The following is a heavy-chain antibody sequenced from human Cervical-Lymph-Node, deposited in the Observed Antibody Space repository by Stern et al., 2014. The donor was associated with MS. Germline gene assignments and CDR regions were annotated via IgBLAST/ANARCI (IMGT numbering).Heavy chain of an antibody. Sequence: AQLVESGPGLVKPSQTLSLTCTVSGGSISSDNYYWTWIRQHTGKGLEWIGHIYYSGTTYYNPSLKSRVSITVDTSKNLFSLRLSSVTAADTAVYYCARDHFTTSLDVWGHGTTVTVS. J-gene: IGHJ6*02. CDR1: GGSISSDNYY. CDR3: ARDHFTTSLDV. D-gene: IGHD2-2*01. V-gene: IGHV4-31*03. CDR2: IYYSGTT.